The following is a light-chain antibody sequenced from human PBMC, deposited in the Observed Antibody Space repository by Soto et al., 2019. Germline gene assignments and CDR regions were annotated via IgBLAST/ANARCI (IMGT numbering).Light chain of an antibody. CDR3: QQYGRSPLT. J-gene: IGKJ4*01. Sequence: EIVLTQSPGTLSLSPGERATLSCRASQSISSNYLAWYQQKPGQAPRLLIYVASSRATDIPDRFSGSGSGTDFTLTISRLEPEDFAVYYCQQYGRSPLTFGGGSKVDVK. V-gene: IGKV3-20*01. CDR1: QSISSNY. CDR2: VAS.